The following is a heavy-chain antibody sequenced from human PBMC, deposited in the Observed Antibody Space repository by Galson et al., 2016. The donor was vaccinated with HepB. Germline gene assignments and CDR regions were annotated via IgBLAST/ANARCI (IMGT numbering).Heavy chain of an antibody. CDR3: ARDSYCTRTICYPYYFDF. V-gene: IGHV3-30*03. D-gene: IGHD2-2*01. Sequence: SLRLSCAASGFTFSASGMHWVRQAPGKGPEWLAVISFDGSNQFYADSVKGRFTISRDNSNNTLHLQMHSLSVEDTALYYCARDSYCTRTICYPYYFDFWGQGTLVAVSS. CDR2: ISFDGSNQ. CDR1: GFTFSASG. J-gene: IGHJ4*02.